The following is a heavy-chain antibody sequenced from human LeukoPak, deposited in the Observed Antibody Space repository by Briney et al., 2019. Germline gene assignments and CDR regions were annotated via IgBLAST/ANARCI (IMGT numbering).Heavy chain of an antibody. CDR1: GFTFSSYG. CDR3: ARERHWNLYYFDY. CDR2: IWYDGSNK. Sequence: GGSLRLSCAASGFTFSSYGMHWVRQAPGKGLEWVAVIWYDGSNKYYADSVKGRFTISRDNSKNTLYLQMNSLRAEDTAVYYCARERHWNLYYFDYWGQGTLVTVSS. V-gene: IGHV3-33*01. J-gene: IGHJ4*02. D-gene: IGHD1-1*01.